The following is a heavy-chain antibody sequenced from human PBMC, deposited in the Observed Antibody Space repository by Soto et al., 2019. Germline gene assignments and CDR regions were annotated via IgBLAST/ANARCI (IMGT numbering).Heavy chain of an antibody. J-gene: IGHJ4*02. Sequence: PGGSLRLSCAASGFTFSSYAMSWVRQAPGKGLEWVSAISGSGGSTYYADSVKGRFTISRDNSKNTLYLQMNSLRAEDTAVYYCAKVATRSAAGSLYYFDYWGQGTLVTVSS. V-gene: IGHV3-23*01. CDR1: GFTFSSYA. CDR2: ISGSGGST. CDR3: AKVATRSAAGSLYYFDY. D-gene: IGHD6-13*01.